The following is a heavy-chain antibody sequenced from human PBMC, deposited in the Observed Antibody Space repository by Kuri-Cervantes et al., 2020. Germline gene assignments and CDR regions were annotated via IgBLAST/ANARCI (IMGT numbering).Heavy chain of an antibody. CDR3: ARRDGLTVDF. CDR2: VDHTGST. V-gene: IGHV4-38-2*01. J-gene: IGHJ4*02. CDR1: GFSMSTIPISTVSY. D-gene: IGHD3-9*01. Sequence: SQTLSLTCVVSGFSMSTIPISTVSYWDWIRKPPGKGLEWVASVDHTGSTYFSPSFKGRVTISVDTSRNQFSLEVNSMNAAVTAVYYCARRDGLTVDFWGQGTLVTVSS.